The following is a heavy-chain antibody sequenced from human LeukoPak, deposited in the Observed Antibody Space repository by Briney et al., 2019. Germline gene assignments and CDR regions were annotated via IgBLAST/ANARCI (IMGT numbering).Heavy chain of an antibody. CDR1: GFTCDDYA. J-gene: IGHJ4*02. CDR2: ISWNSGSI. Sequence: GGSLRLSCAASGFTCDDYAMHWVRQAPGKVLEWVSGISWNSGSIGYADSVKGRFTISRDNAKNSLYLQMNSLRAEDTALYYCAKDMSRQQLVLFDYWGQGTLVTVSS. CDR3: AKDMSRQQLVLFDY. V-gene: IGHV3-9*01. D-gene: IGHD6-13*01.